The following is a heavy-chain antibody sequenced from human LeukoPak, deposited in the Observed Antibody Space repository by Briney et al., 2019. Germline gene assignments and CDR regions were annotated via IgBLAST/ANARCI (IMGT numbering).Heavy chain of an antibody. CDR1: TLTLSSYE. Sequence: PGGSLRLACAAYTLTLSSYEMDWVRQAPGKGLVWVSRINSDGSRTGYADSVKGRFTISRDNAKNTLYLQMNSLRAEDTAIYYCARELPREVTLDYWGQGTLVTVSS. CDR2: INSDGSRT. D-gene: IGHD2-21*02. V-gene: IGHV3-74*01. J-gene: IGHJ4*02. CDR3: ARELPREVTLDY.